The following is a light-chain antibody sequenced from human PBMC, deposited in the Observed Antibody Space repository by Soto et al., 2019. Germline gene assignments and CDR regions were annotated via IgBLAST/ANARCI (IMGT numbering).Light chain of an antibody. CDR3: RQDGSSPRS. CDR2: DAS. V-gene: IGKV3-20*01. J-gene: IGKJ4*01. CDR1: QSVSSNF. Sequence: EIVLTQSPDTLSLSPGERATLSCRASQSVSSNFLVWYQQKPGPAPRFLIYDASTRATSVPDRFSGSGSWKDFTLTISRLQHEEGAVYYCRQDGSSPRSFGGGTKVEIK.